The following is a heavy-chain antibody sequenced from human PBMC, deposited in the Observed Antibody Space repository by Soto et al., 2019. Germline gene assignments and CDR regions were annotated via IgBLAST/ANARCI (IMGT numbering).Heavy chain of an antibody. V-gene: IGHV3-33*01. J-gene: IGHJ4*02. CDR1: GLTFSNYA. CDR2: IWYDGSNK. Sequence: GGSLRLSCAASGLTFSNYAMHWVRQAPGKGLEWVAIIWYDGSNKYYADSVKGRFTISRDNAKNSLYLQMNSLRAEDTAVYYCARDRTGYSNDFDYWGQGTLVTVSS. CDR3: ARDRTGYSNDFDY. D-gene: IGHD6-13*01.